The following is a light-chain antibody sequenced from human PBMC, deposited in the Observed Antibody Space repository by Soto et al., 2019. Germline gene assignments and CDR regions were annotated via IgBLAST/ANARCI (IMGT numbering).Light chain of an antibody. J-gene: IGKJ4*01. V-gene: IGKV3D-15*01. Sequence: EIVMTQSRAPLSVSPGEGPTLSCRSSHRVDSNVPRYQRKPGQTPSLLVLGASTRATGIPIRFSGGGYGTDFTLTISSLQSEHFGLYFCQQYHKWPLTFGGGNKVDI. CDR2: GAS. CDR3: QQYHKWPLT. CDR1: HRVDSN.